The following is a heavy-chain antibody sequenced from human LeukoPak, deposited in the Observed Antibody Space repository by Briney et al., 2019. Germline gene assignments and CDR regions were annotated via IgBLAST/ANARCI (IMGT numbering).Heavy chain of an antibody. Sequence: GGSLRLSCAASGFTFSSYNMSWVRQSPGKGLEWVSAISGSGFETFYADSVKGRSTISRDNSNDTLYLQMNSLGADDTAIYYCAKDRDVYSAFGSWGQGTLVTVSS. D-gene: IGHD3-16*01. V-gene: IGHV3-23*01. CDR2: ISGSGFET. CDR1: GFTFSSYN. J-gene: IGHJ4*02. CDR3: AKDRDVYSAFGS.